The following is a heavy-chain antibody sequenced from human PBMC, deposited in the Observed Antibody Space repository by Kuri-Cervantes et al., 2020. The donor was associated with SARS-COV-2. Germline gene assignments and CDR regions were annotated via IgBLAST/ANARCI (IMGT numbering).Heavy chain of an antibody. V-gene: IGHV3-30-3*01. J-gene: IGHJ4*02. D-gene: IGHD2-21*01. CDR1: GFTFSSYA. CDR2: ISYDGSNK. CDR3: AKDHFGVHDF. Sequence: GGSLRLSCAASGFTFSSYAMHWVRQAPGKGLEWVAVISYDGSNKYYADSVKGRFTISRDNSQNTVYLRMTNLRSEDTAMYYCAKDHFGVHDFWGQGTLVTVSS.